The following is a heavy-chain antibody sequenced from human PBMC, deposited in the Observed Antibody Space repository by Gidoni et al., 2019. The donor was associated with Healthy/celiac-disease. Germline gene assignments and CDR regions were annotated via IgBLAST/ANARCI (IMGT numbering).Heavy chain of an antibody. CDR2: IIPIFGTA. V-gene: IGHV1-69*01. J-gene: IGHJ6*02. Sequence: QVQLVQSGAEVKKPWSSVKLSCKASCGSFSSYAIRWVRQAPGQGLEWMGGIIPIFGTANYAQKFQGRVTITADESTSTAYMELSSLRSEDTAVYYCARMWGAYYYYGMDVWGQGTTVTVSS. CDR3: ARMWGAYYYYGMDV. D-gene: IGHD1-26*01. CDR1: CGSFSSYA.